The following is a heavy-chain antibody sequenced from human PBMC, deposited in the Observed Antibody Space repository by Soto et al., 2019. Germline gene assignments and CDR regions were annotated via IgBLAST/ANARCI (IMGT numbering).Heavy chain of an antibody. Sequence: EVQLVESGGGLVKPGGSLRLSCAASGFTFSSYSMNWVRQAPGKGLEWVSSISSSSSYIYYADSVKGRFTISRDNAKNSLYLQMNSLRAEDTAVYYCAREGSTPYYYYGMDVWGQGTTVTVSS. CDR1: GFTFSSYS. V-gene: IGHV3-21*01. CDR3: AREGSTPYYYYGMDV. J-gene: IGHJ6*02. CDR2: ISSSSSYI.